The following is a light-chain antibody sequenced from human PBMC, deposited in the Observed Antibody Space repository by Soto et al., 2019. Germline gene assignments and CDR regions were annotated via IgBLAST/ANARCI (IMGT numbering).Light chain of an antibody. CDR2: DAS. CDR1: QSVSSY. Sequence: EIVLTQSPATLSLSPRERATLSCRASQSVSSYLAWYQQKPGQAPRLLNYDASNRATGIPARFSGSGSGTDFTLTISSLEPEDFAVYYCQQRSNRQLTFGGGTKVEIK. CDR3: QQRSNRQLT. J-gene: IGKJ4*01. V-gene: IGKV3-11*01.